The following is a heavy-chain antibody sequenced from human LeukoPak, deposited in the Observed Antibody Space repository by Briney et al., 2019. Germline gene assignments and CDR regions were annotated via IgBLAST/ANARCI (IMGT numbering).Heavy chain of an antibody. CDR2: IYYSGST. D-gene: IGHD4-17*01. CDR3: ARAGSYGDRYYFDY. CDR1: GGSISSSSYY. V-gene: IGHV4-39*07. J-gene: IGHJ4*02. Sequence: SETLSLTCTASGGSISSSSYYWGWIRQPPGKGLEWIGSIYYSGSTNYNPSLKSRVTISVDTSKNQFSLKLSSVTAADTAVYYCARAGSYGDRYYFDYWGQGTLVTVSS.